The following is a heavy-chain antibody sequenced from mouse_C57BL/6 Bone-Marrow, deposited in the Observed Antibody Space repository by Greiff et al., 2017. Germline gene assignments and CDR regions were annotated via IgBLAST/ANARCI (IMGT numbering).Heavy chain of an antibody. D-gene: IGHD2-4*01. CDR2: IHPNSGST. V-gene: IGHV1-64*01. J-gene: IGHJ3*01. Sequence: QVQLQQPGAELVKPGASVKLSCKASGYTFTSYWMHWVKQRPGQGLEWIGMIHPNSGSTNYNEKFKSKATLTVDKSSSTAYMQLSSLTSEDTAVYYCTTYIYYDYSAWFAYWGQGTLVTVSA. CDR1: GYTFTSYW. CDR3: TTYIYYDYSAWFAY.